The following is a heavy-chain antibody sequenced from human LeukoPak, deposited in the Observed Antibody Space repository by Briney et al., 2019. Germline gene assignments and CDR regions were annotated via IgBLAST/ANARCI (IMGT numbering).Heavy chain of an antibody. CDR3: ARDQVVVVPAAIYYYYGMDV. CDR2: INPSGGST. D-gene: IGHD2-2*01. CDR1: GYTFTSYY. J-gene: IGHJ6*02. V-gene: IGHV1-46*01. Sequence: ASVKVSCKASGYTFTSYYMHWVRQAPGQGLEWMGLINPSGGSTSYAQKFQGRVTMTRDTSTSTVYMELSSLRSEDTAVYYCARDQVVVVPAAIYYYYGMDVWGQGTTVTVSS.